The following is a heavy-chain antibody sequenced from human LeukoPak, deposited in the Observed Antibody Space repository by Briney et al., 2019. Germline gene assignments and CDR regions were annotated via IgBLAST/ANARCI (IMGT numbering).Heavy chain of an antibody. CDR2: ISAYNGNT. V-gene: IGHV1-18*01. J-gene: IGHJ4*02. CDR1: GYTFTSYG. D-gene: IGHD2-2*01. Sequence: ASVKVSCKASGYTFTSYGISCVRQAPGQGLEWMGWISAYNGNTNYAQKLQGRVTMTTDTSTSTAYMELRSLRSDDTAVYYCARDLRYCSSTSCYRPHGYWGQGTLFTVSS. CDR3: ARDLRYCSSTSCYRPHGY.